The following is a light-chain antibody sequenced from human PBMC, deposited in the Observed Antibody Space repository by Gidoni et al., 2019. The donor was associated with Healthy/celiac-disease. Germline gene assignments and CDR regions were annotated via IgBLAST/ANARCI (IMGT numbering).Light chain of an antibody. CDR2: GAS. CDR1: QSGRSN. CDR3: QQYNNWPPEIT. V-gene: IGKV3-15*01. Sequence: EIVMTQSTATLSVSPGERATRSGRARQSGRSNLAWYQQKPGQAPRLLIYGASTRATGIPARFSGSGSGTEFTLTLSSLQSEDFAVYYCQQYNNWPPEITFGQXTRLEIK. J-gene: IGKJ5*01.